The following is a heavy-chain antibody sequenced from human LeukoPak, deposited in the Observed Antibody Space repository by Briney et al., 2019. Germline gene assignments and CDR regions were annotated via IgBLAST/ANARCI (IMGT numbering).Heavy chain of an antibody. CDR1: GFTGSNNY. V-gene: IGHV3-9*01. D-gene: IGHD3-10*01. Sequence: TGGSLRLSCAASGFTGSNNYVSWVRQAPGMGLEWVSGISSNSGSIGYADSVKGRFTISRDNAKNSLYLQMNSLRAEDTALYYCAKDRYYGSGSDDYYYYYGMDVWGQGTTVTVSS. J-gene: IGHJ6*02. CDR2: ISSNSGSI. CDR3: AKDRYYGSGSDDYYYYYGMDV.